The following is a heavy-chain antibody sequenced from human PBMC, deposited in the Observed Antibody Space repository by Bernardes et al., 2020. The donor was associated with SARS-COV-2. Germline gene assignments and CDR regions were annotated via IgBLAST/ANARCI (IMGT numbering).Heavy chain of an antibody. D-gene: IGHD6-19*01. V-gene: IGHV4-39*01. CDR2: SYYSGST. Sequence: SETLSLTCTVSGFSISSSSYYWVWLRQPPGKGLEWIGSSYYSGSTYYNPSLKSRVTISVDTSKKQFSLKLSSVTAEDTAVYYCARHDHSSGWSPGYFDYWGQGTLVTVSS. CDR3: ARHDHSSGWSPGYFDY. J-gene: IGHJ4*02. CDR1: GFSISSSSYY.